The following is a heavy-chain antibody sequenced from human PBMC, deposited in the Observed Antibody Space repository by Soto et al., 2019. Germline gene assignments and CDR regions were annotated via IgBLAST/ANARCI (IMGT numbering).Heavy chain of an antibody. CDR1: GGTFSSYA. V-gene: IGHV1-69*13. Sequence: GASVKVSCKASGGTFSSYAISWVRQAPGQGLEWMGGIIPIFGTANYAQKFQGRVTITADESTSTAYMELSSLRSEDTAVYYCARSKAAAGSCDSYYFDYWGQETLVTLSS. CDR2: IIPIFGTA. J-gene: IGHJ4*02. D-gene: IGHD6-13*01. CDR3: ARSKAAAGSCDSYYFDY.